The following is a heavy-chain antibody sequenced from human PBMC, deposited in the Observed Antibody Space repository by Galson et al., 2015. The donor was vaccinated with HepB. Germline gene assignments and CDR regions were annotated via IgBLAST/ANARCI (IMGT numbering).Heavy chain of an antibody. CDR1: AGTIISNKYF. V-gene: IGHV4-39*01. Sequence: ETLSLTCAVSAGTIISNKYFWAWIRQPPGKGLEWIGTFYYSGNTYYNPSLQSRVTVSVDTSKDQFSLKLTSVTAADTSVYYCARLSLPAYFESWGQGTLVTVSS. CDR3: ARLSLPAYFES. J-gene: IGHJ4*02. CDR2: FYYSGNT.